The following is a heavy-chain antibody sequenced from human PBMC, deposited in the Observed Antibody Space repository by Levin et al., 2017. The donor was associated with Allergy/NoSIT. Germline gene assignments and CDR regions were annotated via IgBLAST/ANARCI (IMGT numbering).Heavy chain of an antibody. CDR1: GYTFTSYG. V-gene: IGHV1-18*01. D-gene: IGHD3-3*01. Sequence: ASVKVSCKASGYTFTSYGISWVRQAPGQGLEWMGWISAYNGNTNYAQKLQGRVTMTTDTSTSTAYMELRSLRSDDTAVYYCARELYYDFWSGYYMGGFDYWGQGTLVTVSS. J-gene: IGHJ4*02. CDR3: ARELYYDFWSGYYMGGFDY. CDR2: ISAYNGNT.